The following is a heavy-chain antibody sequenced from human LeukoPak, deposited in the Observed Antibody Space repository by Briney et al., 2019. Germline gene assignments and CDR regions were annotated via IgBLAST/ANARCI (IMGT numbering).Heavy chain of an antibody. CDR3: AILGVVVPAALFHL. CDR2: ISADSGNR. D-gene: IGHD2-2*01. J-gene: IGHJ5*02. V-gene: IGHV1-18*01. Sequence: ASVKVSCRASGYSFIISGMSWGGQARGQGGEGMGWISADSGNRNYKQKLQGRGRMTTDTSTSTAYLELASLRSDDTAVYYCAILGVVVPAALFHLWGQGTLVTLSS. CDR1: GYSFIISG.